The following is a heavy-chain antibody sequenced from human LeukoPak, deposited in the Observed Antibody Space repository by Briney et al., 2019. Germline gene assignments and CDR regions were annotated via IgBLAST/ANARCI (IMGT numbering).Heavy chain of an antibody. J-gene: IGHJ6*04. CDR3: ARDIVVVPAPGGYGMDV. D-gene: IGHD2-2*01. V-gene: IGHV3-33*01. CDR1: GFTFSSYG. Sequence: GGSLRLSCAASGFTFSSYGVHWVRQAPGKGLEWVAVIWYDGSNKYYADSVKGRFTISRDNSKNTLYLQMNSLRAEDTAVYYCARDIVVVPAPGGYGMDVWGKGTTVTVSS. CDR2: IWYDGSNK.